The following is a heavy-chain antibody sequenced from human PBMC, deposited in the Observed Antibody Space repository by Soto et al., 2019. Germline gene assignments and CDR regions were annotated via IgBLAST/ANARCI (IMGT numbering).Heavy chain of an antibody. V-gene: IGHV3-23*01. CDR1: GFTFSSYA. CDR3: AKRATSGGSGSYYYCMVV. CDR2: ISGSGGST. J-gene: IGHJ6*03. D-gene: IGHD3-10*01. Sequence: EVQLLESGGGLVQPGGSLRLSCAASGFTFSSYAMSWVRQAPGKGLEWVSAISGSGGSTYYADSVEGRFTISRDNSKNTLYLQKNSLRAEDTAVYYCAKRATSGGSGSYYYCMVVWGKGNTVTVSS.